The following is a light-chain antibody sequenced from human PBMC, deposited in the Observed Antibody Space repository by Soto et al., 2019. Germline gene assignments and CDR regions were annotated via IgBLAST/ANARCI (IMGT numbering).Light chain of an antibody. V-gene: IGKV3-15*01. Sequence: EVVMTQSPAALSVSPGERATLSCRASQSVTVNLAWYQQKPGQAPRLLIYGASTRATGIPFRFSGSGSGTEFTLTINSLQSEDFAVYYCQQYNNWPRTFGQGTKVEIK. CDR1: QSVTVN. CDR3: QQYNNWPRT. CDR2: GAS. J-gene: IGKJ1*01.